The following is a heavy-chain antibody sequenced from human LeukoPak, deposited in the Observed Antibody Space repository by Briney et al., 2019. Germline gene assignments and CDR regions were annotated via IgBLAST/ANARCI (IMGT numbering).Heavy chain of an antibody. Sequence: PGGSLRLSCAASGFTFSSYEMNWVRQAPGKGLEWVSYISSSGSTIYYADSVKGRFTISRDNAKNSLYLQMNSLRAEDTAVYYCARVGLHDSSGYYATSLYYFDYWGQGTLVTVSS. CDR2: ISSSGSTI. J-gene: IGHJ4*02. CDR1: GFTFSSYE. D-gene: IGHD3-22*01. CDR3: ARVGLHDSSGYYATSLYYFDY. V-gene: IGHV3-48*03.